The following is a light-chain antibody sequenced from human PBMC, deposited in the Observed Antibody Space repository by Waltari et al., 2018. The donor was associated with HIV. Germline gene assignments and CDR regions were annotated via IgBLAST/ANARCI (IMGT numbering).Light chain of an antibody. CDR1: HSNIGNNA. Sequence: QSVLTQPPSLSEAPRQRVTISCSGSHSNIGNNAVNWYQQLPGKAPKLLIYYNDLRPSGVSDRFSGSRSGTSASRAISGLQSEDEAHYYCASWDDRLNGWVFGGGTQLTVL. V-gene: IGLV1-36*01. J-gene: IGLJ3*02. CDR2: YND. CDR3: ASWDDRLNGWV.